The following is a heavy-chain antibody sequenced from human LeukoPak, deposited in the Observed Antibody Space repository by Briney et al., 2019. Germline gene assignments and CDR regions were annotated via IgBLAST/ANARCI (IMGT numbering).Heavy chain of an antibody. V-gene: IGHV1-2*02. CDR3: ARLNLLYSSSSSVDY. D-gene: IGHD6-6*01. J-gene: IGHJ4*02. CDR2: INPNSGGT. CDR1: GYTFTGYY. Sequence: ASVKVSCKASGYTFTGYYMHWVRQAPGQGLEWMGWINPNSGGTNYAQKFQGRVTMTRDTSISTAYMELSRLRSDDTAVYYCARLNLLYSSSSSVDYWGQGTLVTVSS.